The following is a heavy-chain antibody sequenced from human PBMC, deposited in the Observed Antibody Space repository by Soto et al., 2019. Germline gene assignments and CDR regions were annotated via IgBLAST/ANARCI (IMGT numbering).Heavy chain of an antibody. CDR3: AREPIRGDYGDYVVDY. V-gene: IGHV4-30-4*01. CDR1: GGSISSGDYY. CDR2: IYYSGST. J-gene: IGHJ4*02. D-gene: IGHD4-17*01. Sequence: SETLSLTCIVSGGSISSGDYYWSWIRQPPGKGLEWIGYIYYSGSTYYNPSLKSRVTISVDTSKNQFSLKLSSVTAADTAVYYCAREPIRGDYGDYVVDYWGQGTLVTLSS.